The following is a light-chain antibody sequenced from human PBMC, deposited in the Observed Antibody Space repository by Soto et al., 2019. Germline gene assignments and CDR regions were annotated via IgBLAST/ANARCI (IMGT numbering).Light chain of an antibody. CDR2: GAS. CDR1: QSVSSN. J-gene: IGKJ2*02. V-gene: IGKV3-15*01. Sequence: EIVMTQSPATLSLSPGERVTLSCRASQSVSSNLAWYQQKPGQAPRLLIYGASTRATGIPARFSGSGSGTEFTLTISSLQSEDFAVYYCQQYNNWPRGTFGQGTKLEIK. CDR3: QQYNNWPRGT.